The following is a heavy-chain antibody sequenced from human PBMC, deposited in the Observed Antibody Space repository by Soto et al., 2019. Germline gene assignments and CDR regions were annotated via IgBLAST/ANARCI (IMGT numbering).Heavy chain of an antibody. J-gene: IGHJ4*02. D-gene: IGHD3-3*01. CDR3: ARARGRFLESAFDY. CDR2: IYYSGST. V-gene: IGHV4-30-4*01. CDR1: GGSISSGDYY. Sequence: PSETLSLTCTFSGGSISSGDYYWSWIRQPPGKGLEWIGYIYYSGSTYYNPSLKSRVTISVDTSKNQFSLKLSSVTAADTAVYYCARARGRFLESAFDYWGQGTLVTVSS.